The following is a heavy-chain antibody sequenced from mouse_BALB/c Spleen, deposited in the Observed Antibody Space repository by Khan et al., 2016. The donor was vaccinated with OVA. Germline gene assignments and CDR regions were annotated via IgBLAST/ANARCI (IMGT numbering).Heavy chain of an antibody. Sequence: VELVESGAELVRPGASVKLSCKTSGYIFTSYWIHWVKQRSGQGLEWIARIYTGTGSTWYNEKFKGKATLTADKSSSTAYLQISSLKSEDSAVXLWAGGETRRYAMDYWGQGTAVSVSS. CDR2: IYTGTGST. CDR1: GYIFTSYW. CDR3: AGGETRRYAMDY. J-gene: IGHJ4*01. V-gene: IGHV1S132*01.